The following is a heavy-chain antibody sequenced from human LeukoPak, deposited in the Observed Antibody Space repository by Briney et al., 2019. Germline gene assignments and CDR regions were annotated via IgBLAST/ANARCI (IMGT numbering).Heavy chain of an antibody. CDR3: ARADYFPHYFDY. J-gene: IGHJ4*02. Sequence: SETLSLTCTVSGGSISSGGYYWSWIRQHPGRGLEWIGYVYYSGSTYYNPSLKSRVTISIDTSKNQFSLKLNSVTAADTAVYYCARADYFPHYFDYWGQGTLVTVSS. CDR2: VYYSGST. V-gene: IGHV4-31*03. CDR1: GGSISSGGYY. D-gene: IGHD2/OR15-2a*01.